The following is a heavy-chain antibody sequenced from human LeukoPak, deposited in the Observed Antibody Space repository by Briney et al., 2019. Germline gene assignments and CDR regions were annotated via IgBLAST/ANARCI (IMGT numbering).Heavy chain of an antibody. CDR3: ARGRYDYGDYVGFQH. CDR2: IIPILGIA. D-gene: IGHD4-17*01. V-gene: IGHV1-69*04. Sequence: SVKVSCKASGGTFSSYAISWVRQAPGQGLEWMGRIIPILGIANYAQKFQGRVTITADKSTSTAYMELSSLRSEDTAVYYCARGRYDYGDYVGFQHWGQGTLVTVSS. CDR1: GGTFSSYA. J-gene: IGHJ1*01.